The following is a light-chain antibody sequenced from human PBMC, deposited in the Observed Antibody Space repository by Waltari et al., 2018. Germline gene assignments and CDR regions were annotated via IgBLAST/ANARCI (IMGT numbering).Light chain of an antibody. CDR2: DAS. Sequence: ELLLTQSPATLSLSPGARATLSCRASQNIGAYLAWYQQKPGQAPRLLVYDASYRATGIPDRFSGSGFGTDFTLTISSVESEDFATYYCHQRSDWPRTFGPGTRVDVK. V-gene: IGKV3-11*01. J-gene: IGKJ3*01. CDR1: QNIGAY. CDR3: HQRSDWPRT.